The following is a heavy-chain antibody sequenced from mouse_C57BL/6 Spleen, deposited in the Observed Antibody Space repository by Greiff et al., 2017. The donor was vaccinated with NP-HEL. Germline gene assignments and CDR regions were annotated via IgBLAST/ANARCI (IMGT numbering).Heavy chain of an antibody. J-gene: IGHJ2*01. CDR2: IYPGNSDT. CDR3: TTNYYGISLFDY. CDR1: GYTFTSYW. D-gene: IGHD1-1*01. V-gene: IGHV1-5*01. Sequence: VQLQQSGTVLARPGASVKMSCKTSGYTFTSYWMHWVKQRPGQGLEWIGAIYPGNSDTSYNQKFKGKAKLTAVTSASSAYMELSSLTNEDSAVYYCTTNYYGISLFDYWGQGTTLTVSS.